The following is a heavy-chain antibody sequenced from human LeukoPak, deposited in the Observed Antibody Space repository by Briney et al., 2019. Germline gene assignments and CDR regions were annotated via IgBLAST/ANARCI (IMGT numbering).Heavy chain of an antibody. CDR2: ISYDGSNK. CDR3: AKDSHHLAYCGGDCYSGGMDV. V-gene: IGHV3-30*18. Sequence: PGGSLRLSCAASGFTFSSYGMHWVRQAPGKGLEWVAVISYDGSNKYYADSVKGRFTISRDNSKNTLYLQMNSLRAEDTAVYYCAKDSHHLAYCGGDCYSGGMDVWGQGTTVTVSS. D-gene: IGHD2-21*02. CDR1: GFTFSSYG. J-gene: IGHJ6*02.